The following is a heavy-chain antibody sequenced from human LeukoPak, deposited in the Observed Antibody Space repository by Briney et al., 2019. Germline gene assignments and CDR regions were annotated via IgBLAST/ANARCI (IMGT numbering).Heavy chain of an antibody. V-gene: IGHV1-18*01. CDR1: GYTFTTYG. CDR2: ISGYNGNT. Sequence: ASVKVSCKASGYTFTTYGIGWVRQAPGQGLEWMGWISGYNGNTNYAQKFQGIVTMTTDTSTSTAYMELRSLRSDDTAVYYCARTSHESVLYWSDPWGQGTLVTVSS. J-gene: IGHJ5*02. CDR3: ARTSHESVLYWSDP. D-gene: IGHD3-16*01.